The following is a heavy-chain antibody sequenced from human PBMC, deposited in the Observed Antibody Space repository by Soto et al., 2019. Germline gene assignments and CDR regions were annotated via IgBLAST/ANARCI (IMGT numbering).Heavy chain of an antibody. CDR2: IHPGDSDT. CDR3: ARKAPLSGYDPARFDY. V-gene: IGHV5-51*01. D-gene: IGHD5-12*01. CDR1: GYSSTSYW. Sequence: PGESLKISCKGSGYSSTSYWIGWVRQMPGKGLEWMGIIHPGDSDTRYSPSFQGQVTISADKSISTAYLQWSSLKASDTAMYYCARKAPLSGYDPARFDYWGQGTLVTVSS. J-gene: IGHJ4*02.